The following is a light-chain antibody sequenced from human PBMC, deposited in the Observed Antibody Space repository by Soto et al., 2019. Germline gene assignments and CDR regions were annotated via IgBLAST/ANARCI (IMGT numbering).Light chain of an antibody. CDR3: AAWDASLNGYV. V-gene: IGLV1-44*01. CDR2: NSY. Sequence: QSVLTQPPSASGAPRQRGTISCSGSSSNIGSKTVNWYQQLPGTVPKLLIYNSYQRPSGVPDRFSGSKSGTSASLAISGLQSEDEADYYCAAWDASLNGYVFGAGTKVTVL. CDR1: SSNIGSKT. J-gene: IGLJ1*01.